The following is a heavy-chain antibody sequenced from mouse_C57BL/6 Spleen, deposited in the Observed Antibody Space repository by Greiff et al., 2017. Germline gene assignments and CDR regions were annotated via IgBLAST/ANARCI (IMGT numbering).Heavy chain of an antibody. D-gene: IGHD1-1*01. V-gene: IGHV1-72*01. CDR1: GYTFTSYW. Sequence: QVQLKQPGAELVKPGASVKLSCKASGYTFTSYWMHWVKQRPGRGLEWIGRIDPNSGGTTYNEKFKSKATLTVDKPSSTAYMQLSSLTSEDSAVYYCSRSVTTVEAWFAYWGQGTLVTVSA. J-gene: IGHJ3*01. CDR3: SRSVTTVEAWFAY. CDR2: IDPNSGGT.